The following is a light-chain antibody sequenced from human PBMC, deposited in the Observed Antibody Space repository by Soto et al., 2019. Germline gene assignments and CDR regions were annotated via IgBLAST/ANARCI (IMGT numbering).Light chain of an antibody. V-gene: IGLV2-23*01. J-gene: IGLJ3*02. CDR1: RSDVGAYNL. CDR3: CSYAGSRTFV. CDR2: EGT. Sequence: QSALTQPASVSGSPGQSITVSCTGTRSDVGAYNLVSWYQQHPGKAPRLIIYEGTKRPSGISHRFSGSKSDNTASLTISGLRAEDEAHYHCCSYAGSRTFVFGGGTKLTVL.